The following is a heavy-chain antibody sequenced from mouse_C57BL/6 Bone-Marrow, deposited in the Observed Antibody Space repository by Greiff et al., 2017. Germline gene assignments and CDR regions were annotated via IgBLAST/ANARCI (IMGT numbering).Heavy chain of an antibody. Sequence: VQLQQSGPELVKPGASVKMSCKASGYTFTDYNMHWVKQSHGKSLEWIGYINPNNGGTSYNQKFKGKATLTGNKSSSTAYMELRSLTSEDSAVYYCARTLYYSNYDFDYWGQGTTLTVSS. J-gene: IGHJ2*01. CDR3: ARTLYYSNYDFDY. CDR2: INPNNGGT. V-gene: IGHV1-22*01. D-gene: IGHD2-5*01. CDR1: GYTFTDYN.